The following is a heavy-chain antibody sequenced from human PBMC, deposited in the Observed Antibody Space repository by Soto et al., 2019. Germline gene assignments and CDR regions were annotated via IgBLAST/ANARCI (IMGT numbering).Heavy chain of an antibody. CDR3: GSADEYYYFRSGYHRDPYFDY. J-gene: IGHJ4*02. Sequence: QVQLVQSGAEVKKPGSSVKVSCKASGGTFSSYAISWVRQAPGQGLEWMGGIIPIFGTANYAQKFQGRVTSTADKSTSRAYMELSSMRSEDEAVYYCGSADEYYYFRSGYHRDPYFDYWGQGTLVTVSS. D-gene: IGHD3-3*01. V-gene: IGHV1-69*06. CDR1: GGTFSSYA. CDR2: IIPIFGTA.